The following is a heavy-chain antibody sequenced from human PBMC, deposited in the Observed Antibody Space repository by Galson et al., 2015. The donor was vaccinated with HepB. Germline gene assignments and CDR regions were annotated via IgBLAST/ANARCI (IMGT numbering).Heavy chain of an antibody. CDR2: ISSSSSYI. CDR3: ARDQGDSSGYYSEAFDI. Sequence: SLRLSCAASGFTFSSYSMNWVRQAPGKGLEWVSSISSSSSYIYYADSVKGRFTISRDNAKNSLYLQMNSLRAEDTAVYYCARDQGDSSGYYSEAFDIWGQGTMVTVSS. D-gene: IGHD3-22*01. CDR1: GFTFSSYS. J-gene: IGHJ3*02. V-gene: IGHV3-21*01.